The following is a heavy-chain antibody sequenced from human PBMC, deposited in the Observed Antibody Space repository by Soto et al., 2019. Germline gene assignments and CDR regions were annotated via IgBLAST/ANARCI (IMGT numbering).Heavy chain of an antibody. CDR1: GGTFSSYA. V-gene: IGHV1-69*01. Sequence: QVQLVQSGAEVKKPGSSVKVSCKASGGTFSSYAISWVRQAPGQGLEWMGGIIPIFGTANYAQKFQGRVTITADESTSTAYMELSSLRSEDTAVYYCARDWPLEGSPGFSGCSGGSCPFDPWGQGTLVTVSS. J-gene: IGHJ5*02. D-gene: IGHD2-15*01. CDR3: ARDWPLEGSPGFSGCSGGSCPFDP. CDR2: IIPIFGTA.